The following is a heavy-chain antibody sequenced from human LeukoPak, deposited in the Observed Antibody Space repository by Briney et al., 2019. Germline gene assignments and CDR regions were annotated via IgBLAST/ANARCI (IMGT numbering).Heavy chain of an antibody. D-gene: IGHD2-15*01. V-gene: IGHV3-23*01. CDR2: ISGSGGST. CDR1: GFTFSSYA. Sequence: PGGSLRLSCAASGFTFSSYAMSWVRQAPGKGLEWVSAISGSGGSTYYADSVKGRFTISRDNSKNTLYLQMNSLRAEDTAVYYCAKDSQYCSGGSCSGFDYWGQGTLVTVSS. CDR3: AKDSQYCSGGSCSGFDY. J-gene: IGHJ4*02.